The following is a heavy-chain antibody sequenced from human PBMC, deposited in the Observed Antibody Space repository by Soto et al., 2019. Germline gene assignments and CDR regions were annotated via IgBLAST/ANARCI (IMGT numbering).Heavy chain of an antibody. J-gene: IGHJ5*02. D-gene: IGHD2-21*01. CDR3: ARLPVVVIALGYFDP. CDR2: VYYTGFT. CDR1: GDSIRSSYY. V-gene: IGHV4-39*01. Sequence: QLQLQESGPGLVKPSETLSLTCTVSGDSIRSSYYWGWVRQPPGKGLECIGAVYYTGFTYYNPSLTSRLTISLDTSKNQFSLRLSSVTAADTAIYYCARLPVVVIALGYFDPWGPGTLVTVSS.